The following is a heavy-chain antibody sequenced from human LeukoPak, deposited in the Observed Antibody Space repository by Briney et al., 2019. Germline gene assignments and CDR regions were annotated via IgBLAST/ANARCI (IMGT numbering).Heavy chain of an antibody. V-gene: IGHV1-58*01. CDR1: AFTSTDSA. J-gene: IGHJ4*02. Sequence: SVKVSCKASAFTSTDSAVQWVRQARGQRLEWIGWIVFCSGSTNYAQKLQERVTITRDMSTSTAYMELSSLRSEDTAVYYCAADPFFTVWGQGTLVTVSS. CDR3: AADPFFTV. CDR2: IVFCSGST.